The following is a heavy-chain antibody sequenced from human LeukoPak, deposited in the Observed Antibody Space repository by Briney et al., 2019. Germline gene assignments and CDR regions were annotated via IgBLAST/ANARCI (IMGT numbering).Heavy chain of an antibody. CDR2: TTGSGRTT. J-gene: IGHJ6*02. V-gene: IGHV3-23*01. CDR3: AKLQSDGLRTYYGMDV. D-gene: IGHD4-17*01. Sequence: GGSLRLSCAASGITFSNYAMTWVRQAPGRGLEWVSATTGSGRTTYYADSVMGRFTISRDNSKNTLYLQMNSLRAEDTAVYYCAKLQSDGLRTYYGMDVWGQGTTVTVSS. CDR1: GITFSNYA.